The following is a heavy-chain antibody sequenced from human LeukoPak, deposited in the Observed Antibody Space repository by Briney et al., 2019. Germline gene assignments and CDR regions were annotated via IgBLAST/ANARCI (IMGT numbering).Heavy chain of an antibody. CDR3: ARVGGSSWVFDH. CDR2: TYYRSKWYN. V-gene: IGHV6-1*01. D-gene: IGHD6-13*01. Sequence: LSQTLSLTCAISGDSVSSNSAAWNWIRQSPSRGPEWLGRTYYRSKWYNDYAVSVKSRITINPDTSKNQFSLQLNSVTPEDTAVYYCARVGGSSWVFDHWGQGTLVTVSS. CDR1: GDSVSSNSAA. J-gene: IGHJ4*02.